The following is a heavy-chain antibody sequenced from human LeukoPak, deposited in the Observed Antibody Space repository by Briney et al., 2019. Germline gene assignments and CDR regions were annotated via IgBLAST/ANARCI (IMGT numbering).Heavy chain of an antibody. Sequence: PSETLSLTCTVSGGSISSSSYYWGWIRQPPGKGLEWIGSIYYSGSTYYNPSLKSRVTISVDTSKNQFSLKLSSVTAADTAVYYCARDDYYDSSGSYAFDYWGQGTLVTVSS. D-gene: IGHD3-22*01. CDR3: ARDDYYDSSGSYAFDY. J-gene: IGHJ4*02. CDR1: GGSISSSSYY. V-gene: IGHV4-39*02. CDR2: IYYSGST.